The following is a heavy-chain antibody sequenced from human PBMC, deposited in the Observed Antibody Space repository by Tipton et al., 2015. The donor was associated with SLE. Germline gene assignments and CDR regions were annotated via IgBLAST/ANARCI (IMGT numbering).Heavy chain of an antibody. CDR3: ATGGGEWELFGY. Sequence: QVQLVQSGAEVKKPGASVKVSCKVSGYTLTELSMHWVRQAPGKGLEWMGGFDPEDGETIYAQKFQGRVTMTEDTSTDTAYMELGSLSAEDTAVFCWATGGGEWELFGYWGQGTLVTVSS. D-gene: IGHD1-26*01. CDR1: GYTLTELS. V-gene: IGHV1-24*01. CDR2: FDPEDGET. J-gene: IGHJ4*02.